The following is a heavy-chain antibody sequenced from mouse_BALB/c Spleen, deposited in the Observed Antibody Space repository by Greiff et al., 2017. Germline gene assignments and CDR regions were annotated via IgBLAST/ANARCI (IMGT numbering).Heavy chain of an antibody. V-gene: IGHV5-17*02. CDR2: ISSGSSTI. CDR3: ARLVMYYWYFDF. Sequence: EVQVVESGGGLVQPGGSRKLSCAASGFTFSSFGMHWVRQAPEKGLEWVAYISSGSSTIYYADTVKGRFTISRDNPKNTLFLQITSLRSEDTSMYYCARLVMYYWYFDFWRAETTVTVSS. CDR1: GFTFSSFG. J-gene: IGHJ1*01. D-gene: IGHD2-13*01.